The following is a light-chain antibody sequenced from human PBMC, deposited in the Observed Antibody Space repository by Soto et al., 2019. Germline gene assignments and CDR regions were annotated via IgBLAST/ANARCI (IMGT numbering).Light chain of an antibody. CDR1: SRDVGGYNY. CDR3: SSYTGSSTLRYV. Sequence: QSALAQPAPESGSPGQAITISCTGTSRDVGGYNYVSWYQQPPGKAPKLMIYDVSNRPSGVSNRFSGSKSGNTASLTISGLQAEDEADYYCSSYTGSSTLRYVFGTGTKVTVL. V-gene: IGLV2-14*01. CDR2: DVS. J-gene: IGLJ1*01.